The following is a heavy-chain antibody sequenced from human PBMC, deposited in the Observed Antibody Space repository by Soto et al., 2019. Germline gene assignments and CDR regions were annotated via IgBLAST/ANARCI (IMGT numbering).Heavy chain of an antibody. Sequence: GGSLRLSCAASGFTFSSYAMSWVRQAPGKGLEWVSAISGSGGSTYYADSVKGRFTISRDNSKNTLYLQMNSLRAEDTAVYYCAKVMDYGDYVGIDYWGQGTLVTVSS. CDR1: GFTFSSYA. D-gene: IGHD4-17*01. CDR3: AKVMDYGDYVGIDY. V-gene: IGHV3-23*01. J-gene: IGHJ4*02. CDR2: ISGSGGST.